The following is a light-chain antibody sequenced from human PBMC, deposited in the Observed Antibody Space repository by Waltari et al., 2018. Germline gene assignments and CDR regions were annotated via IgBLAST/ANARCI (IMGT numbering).Light chain of an antibody. V-gene: IGLV2-14*03. Sequence: QSALTQPASVSGSPGQSITISCTGTSSDVGGYHYVSWYQQHPGKAPKPLIYDVSNRPSGVSNRFSGSKSGNTPSLTISGLQAEDEADYYCSSYTSSSTLGVFGGGTKLTVL. CDR1: SSDVGGYHY. J-gene: IGLJ2*01. CDR3: SSYTSSSTLGV. CDR2: DVS.